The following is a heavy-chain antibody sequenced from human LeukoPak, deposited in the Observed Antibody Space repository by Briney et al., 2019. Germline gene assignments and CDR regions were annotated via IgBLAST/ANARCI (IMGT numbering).Heavy chain of an antibody. CDR2: ISFDGRNK. V-gene: IGHV3-30*04. CDR3: ARDGVVVVGTQDYYSYMDV. CDR1: GFTFSSFA. D-gene: IGHD2-21*01. J-gene: IGHJ6*03. Sequence: QPGGSLRLSCAASGFTFSSFAMHWVRQAPGKGLEWVAVISFDGRNKNYADSVEGRFTFSRDNSKNTLYLQMNSLRIEDTAVYYCARDGVVVVGTQDYYSYMDVWGKGTTVTVSS.